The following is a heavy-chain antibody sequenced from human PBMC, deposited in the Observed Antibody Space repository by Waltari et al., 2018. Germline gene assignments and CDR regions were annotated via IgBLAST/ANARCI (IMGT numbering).Heavy chain of an antibody. CDR3: ARDMDYYGSGSYKNWFDP. CDR2: SIPIIGNA. D-gene: IGHD3-10*01. Sequence: QVQLVQSGAEVKKSGSSVKVSCTASGGTFSSYAISWVRQAAGQGLEWMGGSIPIIGNANYAQKFQGRVTITADESTSTAYMELSSLRAEDTAVYYCARDMDYYGSGSYKNWFDPWGQGNLVTVSS. J-gene: IGHJ5*02. V-gene: IGHV1-69*01. CDR1: GGTFSSYA.